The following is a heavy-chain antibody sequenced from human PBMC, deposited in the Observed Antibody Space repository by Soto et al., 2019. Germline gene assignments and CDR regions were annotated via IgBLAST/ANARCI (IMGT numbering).Heavy chain of an antibody. CDR2: IKQDGSEK. D-gene: IGHD1-26*01. V-gene: IGHV3-7*01. J-gene: IGHJ4*01. Sequence: PGGSLRLSCAASGFTFSSFWMTWVRQAPGKGLEWVANIKQDGSEKYYVDSVKGRFTISRDNARNSLFLEMKSLRSEDTAVYSCVRDRSGSYLEGFDYWGHGTLFTVSS. CDR3: VRDRSGSYLEGFDY. CDR1: GFTFSSFW.